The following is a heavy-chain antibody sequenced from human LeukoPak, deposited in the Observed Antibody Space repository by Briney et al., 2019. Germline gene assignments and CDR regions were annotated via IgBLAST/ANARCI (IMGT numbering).Heavy chain of an antibody. CDR2: IYSGGST. J-gene: IGHJ6*03. V-gene: IGHV3-53*01. D-gene: IGHD6-19*01. CDR3: ARAQWRTYSYYYMDV. CDR1: GFTFSFNY. Sequence: PGGSLRLSCAASGFTFSFNYMSWVRQAPGKGLGWSSVIYSGGSTYYADSVKGRFTISRDDSKNTLYLQMNSLRAEDTAIYYCARAQWRTYSYYYMDVWGKGTTVTVSS.